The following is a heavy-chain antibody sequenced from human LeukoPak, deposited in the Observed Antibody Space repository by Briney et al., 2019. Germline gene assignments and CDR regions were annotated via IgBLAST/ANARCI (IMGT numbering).Heavy chain of an antibody. CDR1: GRTFSSYA. J-gene: IGHJ4*02. D-gene: IGHD6-13*01. CDR3: ARRAAAGPEFDY. V-gene: IGHV1-69*06. CDR2: FIPIFGTA. Sequence: ASVKVSCNSSGRTFSSYAVSWVRQAPGQGLEWMRGFIPIFGTANYAQKFQDRVTITADKSTSTAYMELSSLRSEDTAVYYCARRAAAGPEFDYWGQGTLVTVSS.